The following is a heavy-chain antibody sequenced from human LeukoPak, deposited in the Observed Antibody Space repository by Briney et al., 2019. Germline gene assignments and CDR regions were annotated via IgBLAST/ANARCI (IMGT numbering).Heavy chain of an antibody. CDR1: GFTFDDYG. Sequence: SLRLSCAASGFTFDDYGMHWVRQAPREGLEWVSGISWHSANIGYADSVKGRFAISRDNAKNSLYLQMNSLRTEDMALYFCARGSNFYGYEDYLDYWGQGTLVTVSS. CDR3: ARGSNFYGYEDYLDY. D-gene: IGHD5-18*01. J-gene: IGHJ4*02. CDR2: ISWHSANI. V-gene: IGHV3-9*03.